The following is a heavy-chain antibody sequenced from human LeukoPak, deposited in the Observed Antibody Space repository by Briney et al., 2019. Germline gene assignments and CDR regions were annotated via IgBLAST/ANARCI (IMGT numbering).Heavy chain of an antibody. J-gene: IGHJ4*02. V-gene: IGHV4-39*07. D-gene: IGHD6-13*01. Sequence: SETLSLTCTVSGGSISSSSYYWGWILQPPGKGLEWIGSIYYSGSTYYNPSLKSRVAISVDTSKNQFSLRLSSVTAADTAVYYCARVTGYVMEDYFDYWGQGTLVTVSS. CDR1: GGSISSSSYY. CDR2: IYYSGST. CDR3: ARVTGYVMEDYFDY.